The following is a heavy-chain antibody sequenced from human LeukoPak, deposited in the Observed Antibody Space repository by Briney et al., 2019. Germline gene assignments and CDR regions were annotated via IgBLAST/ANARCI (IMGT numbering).Heavy chain of an antibody. D-gene: IGHD3-10*01. CDR2: ISYDGSNK. J-gene: IGHJ6*04. Sequence: GRSLRPSCAASGFTFSSYAMHWVRQAPGKGLEWVAVISYDGSNKYYADSVKGRFTISRDNSKNTLYLQMNSLRAEDTAVYYCARDKVPSYYGSGSPGAYYGMDVWGKGTTVTVSS. CDR1: GFTFSSYA. CDR3: ARDKVPSYYGSGSPGAYYGMDV. V-gene: IGHV3-30*04.